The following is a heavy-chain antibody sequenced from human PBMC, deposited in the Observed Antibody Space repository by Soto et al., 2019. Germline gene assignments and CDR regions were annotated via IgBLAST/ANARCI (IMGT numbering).Heavy chain of an antibody. V-gene: IGHV1-2*02. CDR3: ARGHCSSTSCYGSDYYYGLDV. CDR2: INPNSGDT. CDR1: GYTFTGYY. Sequence: QVQLVQSGAEVKKPGASVKVSCKASGYTFTGYYMHWVRQAPGQGLEWMGWINPNSGDTSYAQKFQGRVTMTRDTSITTAYMELSRLRSDDTAVYYCARGHCSSTSCYGSDYYYGLDVRGQGTTVTVSS. J-gene: IGHJ6*02. D-gene: IGHD2-2*01.